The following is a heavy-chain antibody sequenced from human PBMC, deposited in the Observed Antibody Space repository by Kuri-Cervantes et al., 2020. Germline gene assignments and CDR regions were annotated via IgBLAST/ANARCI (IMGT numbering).Heavy chain of an antibody. D-gene: IGHD6-13*01. Sequence: SETLSPTCTVSGGSISSYYWSWIRQPAGKGLEWSGRIYTSVSTNYNPSLKSRVTISVDKSKNQFSLKLSSVSAADTAVYYCARTYISSWFAGSNWFDTWGQGTLVTVSS. J-gene: IGHJ5*02. V-gene: IGHV4-4*07. CDR1: GGSISSYY. CDR2: IYTSVST. CDR3: ARTYISSWFAGSNWFDT.